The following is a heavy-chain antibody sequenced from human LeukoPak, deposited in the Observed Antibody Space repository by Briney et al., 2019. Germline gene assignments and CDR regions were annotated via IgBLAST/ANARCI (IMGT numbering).Heavy chain of an antibody. J-gene: IGHJ4*02. CDR2: IYHSGST. D-gene: IGHD3-10*01. V-gene: IGHV4-38-2*02. Sequence: SETLSLTCTVSGYSISSGYYWGWIRQSPGKGLEWIGSIYHSGSTYYNPSLKSRVTISVDTSKNQFSLKLSSVTAADTAVYYCATDPSSEELWFGELLVYFDYWGQGTLVTVSS. CDR1: GYSISSGYY. CDR3: ATDPSSEELWFGELLVYFDY.